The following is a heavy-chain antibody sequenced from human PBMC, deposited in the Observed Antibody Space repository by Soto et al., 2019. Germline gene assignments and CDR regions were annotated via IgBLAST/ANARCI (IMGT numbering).Heavy chain of an antibody. V-gene: IGHV3-33*01. CDR3: ATILYAFDI. CDR1: GFTFSSYG. CDR2: IWYDGSNK. Sequence: GGSLRLSCAASGFTFSSYGMHWVRQAPGKGLEWVAVIWYDGSNKYYADSVKGRFTISRDNSKKTLYLHMNSLRAEDTAVYYCATILYAFDIWGQGTMVTVSS. J-gene: IGHJ3*02.